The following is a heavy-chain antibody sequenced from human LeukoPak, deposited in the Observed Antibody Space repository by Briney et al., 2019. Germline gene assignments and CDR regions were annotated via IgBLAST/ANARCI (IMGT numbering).Heavy chain of an antibody. J-gene: IGHJ4*02. D-gene: IGHD3-22*01. CDR2: ISGSGGNT. CDR1: GFTFSSYA. V-gene: IGHV3-23*01. Sequence: GGSLRLSCAASGFTFSSYAMSWVRQAPGKGLEWVSTISGSGGNTYFADSVKGRFTISRDNSKNTLYLQVNSLRAEDTAVYYCAKTGGYVYYFDYWGQGTLVTVSS. CDR3: AKTGGYVYYFDY.